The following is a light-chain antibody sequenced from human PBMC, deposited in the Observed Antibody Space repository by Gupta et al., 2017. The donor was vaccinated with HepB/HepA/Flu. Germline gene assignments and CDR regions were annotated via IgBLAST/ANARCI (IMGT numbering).Light chain of an antibody. CDR3: QHFNTYPT. V-gene: IGKV1-5*03. CDR1: QNITSW. Sequence: DIQITQSPSTLSASVGDRVIITCRARQNITSWLAWYQQKPGKAPKLMIDKASSLESGVPSRFSGRGSGTEFTLTISILQADDFATYYWQHFNTYPTLGPGTKVDIK. J-gene: IGKJ3*01. CDR2: KAS.